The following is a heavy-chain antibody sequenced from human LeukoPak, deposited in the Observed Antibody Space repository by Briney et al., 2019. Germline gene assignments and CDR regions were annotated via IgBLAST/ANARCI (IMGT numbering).Heavy chain of an antibody. CDR3: ARDGSSWSHDAFDI. V-gene: IGHV4-4*07. CDR2: IYTSGST. J-gene: IGHJ3*02. CDR1: CGSMSSYY. Sequence: PSETLSLTCTVSCGSMSSYYWSWLRQPAGKGLEWIGRIYTSGSTNYNPSLKSRVTMSVDTSKNQFSLKLSSVTAADTAVYYCARDGSSWSHDAFDIWGQGTMVTVSS. D-gene: IGHD6-13*01.